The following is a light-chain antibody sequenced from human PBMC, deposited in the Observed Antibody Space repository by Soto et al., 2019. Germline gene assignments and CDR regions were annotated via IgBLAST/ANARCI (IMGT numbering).Light chain of an antibody. V-gene: IGKV3-15*01. J-gene: IGKJ2*01. CDR3: QQYNNWPPYT. Sequence: EVVLTQSPATLSVSPGDRATLSCRASQYIGSAVAWYHQRSGQAPRLLIFDASIRVPTTPARSSGSVSGTEFTLTISSLQSEDYAVYYCQQYNNWPPYTFGQGTKVDIK. CDR2: DAS. CDR1: QYIGSA.